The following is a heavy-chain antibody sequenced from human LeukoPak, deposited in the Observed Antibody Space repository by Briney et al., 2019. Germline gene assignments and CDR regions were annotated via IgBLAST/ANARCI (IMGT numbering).Heavy chain of an antibody. CDR1: GFTFSSYS. CDR3: ARTISKWELLPFDY. Sequence: GGSLRLSCAASGFTFSSYSMNWVRQAPGKGLEWISSISSSSSYIYYADSVKGRFTISRDNAKNSLYLQMNSLRAEDTAVYYCARTISKWELLPFDYWGQGTLVTVSS. V-gene: IGHV3-21*01. CDR2: ISSSSSYI. D-gene: IGHD1-26*01. J-gene: IGHJ4*02.